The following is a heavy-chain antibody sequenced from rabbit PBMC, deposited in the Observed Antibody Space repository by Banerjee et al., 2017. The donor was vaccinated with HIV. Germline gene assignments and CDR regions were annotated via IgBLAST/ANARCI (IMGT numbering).Heavy chain of an antibody. Sequence: QSLEESGGDLVQPEGSLTLTCTASGFSFSSTYYIYWVRQAPGKGLEWIACIGTTSGNTWYASWAKGRFSISKTSSTTVTLQMTSLTAADTATYFCARNWAYNGMDLWGPGTLVTVS. V-gene: IGHV1S40*01. CDR1: GFSFSSTYY. CDR3: ARNWAYNGMDL. D-gene: IGHD6-1*01. J-gene: IGHJ6*01. CDR2: IGTTSGNT.